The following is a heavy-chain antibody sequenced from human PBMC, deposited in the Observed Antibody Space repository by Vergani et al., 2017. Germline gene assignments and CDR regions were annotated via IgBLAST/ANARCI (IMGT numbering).Heavy chain of an antibody. Sequence: QVRLQESGPGLVKPSETLSLTCSVSGGSMSGYYWSWIRQPPGKELEWIGYMYHSGSTNYNPALETRVTISGDTAKNQFSLKLNSVTAADTAGYYGGRVADFYGLGSRLLDLWGQGILVTVSS. CDR2: MYHSGST. D-gene: IGHD3-10*01. CDR3: GRVADFYGLGSRLLDL. CDR1: GGSMSGYY. V-gene: IGHV4-59*01. J-gene: IGHJ5*02.